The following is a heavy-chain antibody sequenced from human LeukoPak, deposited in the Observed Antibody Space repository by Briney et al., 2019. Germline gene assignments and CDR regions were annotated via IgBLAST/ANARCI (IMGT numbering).Heavy chain of an antibody. J-gene: IGHJ3*02. CDR1: GGSISSGGYC. CDR2: IYYSGST. Sequence: PSETLSLTCTVSGGSISSGGYCWSWIRQHPGKGLEWIGYIYYSGSTYYNPSLKSRVTISVDTSKNQFSLKLSSVTAADTAVYYCARVGYYDSSGYYQDDAFDIWGQGTMVTVSS. V-gene: IGHV4-31*03. D-gene: IGHD3-22*01. CDR3: ARVGYYDSSGYYQDDAFDI.